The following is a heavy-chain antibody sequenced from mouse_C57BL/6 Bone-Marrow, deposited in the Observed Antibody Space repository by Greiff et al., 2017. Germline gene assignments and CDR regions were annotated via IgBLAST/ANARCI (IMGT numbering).Heavy chain of an antibody. Sequence: VQLQQPGAELVKPGASVKLSCKASGYTFTSYWMHWVKQRPGQGLEWIGMIHPNSGSTNYNEKFKSKATLTVDKSSSTAYMQLSSLTSEDSAVYYCARLGLYYGSPAWFAYWGQGTLVTVSA. J-gene: IGHJ3*01. CDR3: ARLGLYYGSPAWFAY. CDR2: IHPNSGST. V-gene: IGHV1-64*01. D-gene: IGHD1-1*01. CDR1: GYTFTSYW.